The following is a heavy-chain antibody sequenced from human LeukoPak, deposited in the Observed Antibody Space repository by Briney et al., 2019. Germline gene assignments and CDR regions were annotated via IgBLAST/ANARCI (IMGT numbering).Heavy chain of an antibody. V-gene: IGHV4-30-2*01. J-gene: IGHJ3*02. Sequence: SETLSLTCAVSGGSISSGGYSWSWIRQPPGKGLEWIGYIYHSGSTYYNPSLKSRVTISVDRSKNQFSLELSSVTAADTAVYYCARGIGTLSSYDAFDIWGQGTMVTVSS. CDR1: GGSISSGGYS. CDR2: IYHSGST. D-gene: IGHD1/OR15-1a*01. CDR3: ARGIGTLSSYDAFDI.